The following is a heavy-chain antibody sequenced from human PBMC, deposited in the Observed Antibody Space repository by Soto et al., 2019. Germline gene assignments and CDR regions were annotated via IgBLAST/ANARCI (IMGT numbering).Heavy chain of an antibody. CDR2: IHSDGSST. Sequence: GGSLRLSCAASGFTFSYYWMHWVRQAPGKGLVWVSRIHSDGSSTTYADFVKGRFIISRDNARNTVDLQMNSLRAEDTAVYYCARLYYDFWSGYYNPDYYYGMDVWGQGTTVTVSS. V-gene: IGHV3-74*01. D-gene: IGHD3-3*01. CDR3: ARLYYDFWSGYYNPDYYYGMDV. CDR1: GFTFSYYW. J-gene: IGHJ6*02.